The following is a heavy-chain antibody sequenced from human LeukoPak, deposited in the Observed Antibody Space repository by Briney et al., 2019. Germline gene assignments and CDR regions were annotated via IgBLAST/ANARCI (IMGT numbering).Heavy chain of an antibody. CDR2: IIPIFGTA. CDR3: ARWFGESPSKYYFDY. V-gene: IGHV1-69*13. Sequence: SVKVSCKASGGTFSSYAISLVRQAPGQGLEWMGGIIPIFGTANYAQKFQGRVTITADESTSTAYMELSSLRSEDTAVYYCARWFGESPSKYYFDYWGQGTLVTVSS. D-gene: IGHD3-10*01. J-gene: IGHJ4*02. CDR1: GGTFSSYA.